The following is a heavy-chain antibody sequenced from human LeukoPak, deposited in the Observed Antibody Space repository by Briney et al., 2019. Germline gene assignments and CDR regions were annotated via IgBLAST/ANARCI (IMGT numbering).Heavy chain of an antibody. CDR1: GFTVSSNY. Sequence: PGGSLRLSCAASGFTVSSNYMSWVRQAPGKGLEWVAVIYSGGSTYYADSVKGRFTISRDNSKNTLYLQMNSLRAEDTAVYYCYSMIVVTIRVINDYWGQRTLVTVSS. CDR3: YSMIVVTIRVINDY. J-gene: IGHJ4*02. D-gene: IGHD3-22*01. CDR2: IYSGGST. V-gene: IGHV3-66*01.